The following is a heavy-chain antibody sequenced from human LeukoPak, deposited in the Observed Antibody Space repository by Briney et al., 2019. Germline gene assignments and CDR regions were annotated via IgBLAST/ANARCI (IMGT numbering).Heavy chain of an antibody. J-gene: IGHJ4*02. CDR1: GGSISSYY. CDR3: AREEGYYDSSGYYYRVLDY. V-gene: IGHV4-59*01. Sequence: PSETLSLTCSVSGGSISSYYWNWIRQTPGKGLEWIGYIYYSGRTNYNPSLKSRVTISVDTSKNQFSLKLSSVTAADTAVYYCAREEGYYDSSGYYYRVLDYWGQGTLVTVSS. CDR2: IYYSGRT. D-gene: IGHD3-22*01.